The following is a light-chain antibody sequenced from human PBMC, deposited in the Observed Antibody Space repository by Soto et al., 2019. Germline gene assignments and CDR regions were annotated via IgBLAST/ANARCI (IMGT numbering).Light chain of an antibody. Sequence: EIVLMQSPGTLSLSPGERATLSCRASQTLRRTYIAWYQQKPGQAPRVLIYGASKRATGIPDRFSGSGSGTDFSLTISRLEPEDFAVYSCHQYDNAPQTYGQGTKAEIK. J-gene: IGKJ2*01. CDR3: HQYDNAPQT. CDR2: GAS. CDR1: QTLRRTY. V-gene: IGKV3-20*01.